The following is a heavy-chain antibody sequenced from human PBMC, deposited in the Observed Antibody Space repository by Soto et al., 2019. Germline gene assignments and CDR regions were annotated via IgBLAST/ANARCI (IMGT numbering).Heavy chain of an antibody. CDR1: GYTFTSYY. Sequence: GASVKVSCKASGYTFTSYYMHWVRQAPGQGLEWMGIINPSGGSTSYAQKFQGRVTMTRDTSTSTVYMELSSLRSEDTAVYYFARIPYSPPGNDGMDVWGQGTTVTVSS. CDR2: INPSGGST. D-gene: IGHD5-18*01. CDR3: ARIPYSPPGNDGMDV. V-gene: IGHV1-46*01. J-gene: IGHJ6*02.